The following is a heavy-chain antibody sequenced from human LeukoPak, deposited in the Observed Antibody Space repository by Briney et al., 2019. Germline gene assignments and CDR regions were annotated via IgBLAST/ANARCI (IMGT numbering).Heavy chain of an antibody. Sequence: GGSLRLSCAASGFTFSSYSMNWVRQAPVKGLEWVSYISSSSSTIYYVDSVKGRFTISRDNAMNSVYLQMNSLRAEDTAVYYCARAKRNGFDIWGQGTMVTVSS. J-gene: IGHJ3*02. CDR1: GFTFSSYS. CDR3: ARAKRNGFDI. V-gene: IGHV3-48*01. CDR2: ISSSSSTI.